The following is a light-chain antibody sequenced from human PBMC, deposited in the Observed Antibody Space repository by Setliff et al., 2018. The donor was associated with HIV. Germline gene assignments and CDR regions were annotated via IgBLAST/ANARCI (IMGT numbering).Light chain of an antibody. V-gene: IGLV2-14*03. CDR3: SSYTSRNTYV. J-gene: IGLJ1*01. Sequence: QSVLTQPASVSGSPGQSITISCTGASSDFGGYNYVSWYEQHPGKAPKLMIYDVSKRPSGVSNRFSGSKSGNTASLTTSGLQAEDEADYYCSSYTSRNTYVFGTGTKVTVL. CDR2: DVS. CDR1: SSDFGGYNY.